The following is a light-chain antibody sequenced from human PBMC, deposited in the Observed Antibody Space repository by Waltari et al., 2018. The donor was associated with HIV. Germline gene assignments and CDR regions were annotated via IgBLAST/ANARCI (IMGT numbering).Light chain of an antibody. Sequence: DIQMTQSPSPLSASLGDRVTITCRASQSISSWLAWYQQKPGKAPKLLIYNASSLESGVPSRFSGSGSGTEFTLTISSLQPDDFATYYCQQYNSYSWTFGQGTKVEIK. V-gene: IGKV1-5*03. CDR1: QSISSW. J-gene: IGKJ1*01. CDR3: QQYNSYSWT. CDR2: NAS.